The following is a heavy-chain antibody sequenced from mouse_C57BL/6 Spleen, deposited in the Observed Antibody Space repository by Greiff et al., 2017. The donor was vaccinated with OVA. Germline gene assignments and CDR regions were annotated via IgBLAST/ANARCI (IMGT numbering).Heavy chain of an antibody. J-gene: IGHJ4*01. CDR1: GYSITSGYY. CDR3: ARDNSNAMDY. CDR2: ISYDGSN. V-gene: IGHV3-6*01. D-gene: IGHD2-5*01. Sequence: EVKLQESGPGLVKPSQSLSLTCSVTGYSITSGYYWNWIRQFPGNKLEWMGYISYDGSNNYNPSLKNRISITRDTSKNQFFLKLNSVTTEDTATYYCARDNSNAMDYWGQGTSVTVSS.